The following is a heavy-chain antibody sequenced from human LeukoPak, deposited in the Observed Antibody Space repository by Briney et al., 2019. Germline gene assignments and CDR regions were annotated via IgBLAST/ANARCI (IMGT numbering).Heavy chain of an antibody. CDR2: ISAYNGNT. J-gene: IGHJ6*02. CDR3: ARTMVRGVPGMDV. CDR1: GYTFSNYG. V-gene: IGHV1-18*01. D-gene: IGHD3-10*01. Sequence: ASVKVSCKASGYTFSNYGISWVRQAPGQGLEWMGWISAYNGNTNYAQKFQGRVTMTTDTSTSTAYMEVRSLRSDDTAVYYCARTMVRGVPGMDVWGQGTTVTVSS.